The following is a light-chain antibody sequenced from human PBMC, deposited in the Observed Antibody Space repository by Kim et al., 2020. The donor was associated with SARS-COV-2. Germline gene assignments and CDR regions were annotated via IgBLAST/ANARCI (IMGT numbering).Light chain of an antibody. CDR1: QSVTIY. CDR2: DAS. Sequence: EIVLTQSPATLSLSPGERATLSCRASQSVTIYLAWYQQKPGQAPRLLIYDASNRATGIPARFSGSGSGTDFTLTISRLEPEDFAVYYCQQRSSWPLTFGGGTKLEIK. J-gene: IGKJ4*01. CDR3: QQRSSWPLT. V-gene: IGKV3-11*01.